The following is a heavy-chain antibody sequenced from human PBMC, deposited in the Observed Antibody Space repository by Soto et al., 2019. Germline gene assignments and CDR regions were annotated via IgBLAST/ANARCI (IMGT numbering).Heavy chain of an antibody. D-gene: IGHD5-12*01. CDR2: ISWNSGSI. CDR3: ATDRSIVATIGDYYMDV. CDR1: GFTFDDYA. J-gene: IGHJ6*03. Sequence: EVQLVESGGGLVQPGRSLRLSCAASGFTFDDYAMHWVRQAPGKGLEWVSGISWNSGSIGYADSVKGRFTISRDNAKNSLYLQMNSLRAEDTALYYCATDRSIVATIGDYYMDVWGKGTTVTVSS. V-gene: IGHV3-9*01.